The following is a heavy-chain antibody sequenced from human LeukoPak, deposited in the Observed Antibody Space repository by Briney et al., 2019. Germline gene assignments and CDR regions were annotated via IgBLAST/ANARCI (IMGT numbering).Heavy chain of an antibody. D-gene: IGHD2-2*01. CDR2: IYYSGST. Sequence: PLETLSLTCTVSGGSISSSSYYWGWIRQPPGKGLEWIGSIYYSGSTYYNPSLKSRVTISVDTSKNQFSLKLSSVTAADTAVYYCARHAHCSSTSCPFDYWGQGTLVTVSS. CDR1: GGSISSSSYY. CDR3: ARHAHCSSTSCPFDY. V-gene: IGHV4-39*01. J-gene: IGHJ4*02.